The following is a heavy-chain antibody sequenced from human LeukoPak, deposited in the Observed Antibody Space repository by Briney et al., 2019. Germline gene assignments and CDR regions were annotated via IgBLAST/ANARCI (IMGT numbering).Heavy chain of an antibody. J-gene: IGHJ4*02. Sequence: GRSLRLSCEASGXTFNTYGMHWVRQAPGKGLEWVAVMRYDGRDIYYADSVKGRFTISRDNSKNTLYLQMNSLRAEDTAVYYCARDQSPKWGSGERYFDYWGQGTLVTVSS. CDR3: ARDQSPKWGSGERYFDY. D-gene: IGHD7-27*01. V-gene: IGHV3-33*01. CDR1: GXTFNTYG. CDR2: MRYDGRDI.